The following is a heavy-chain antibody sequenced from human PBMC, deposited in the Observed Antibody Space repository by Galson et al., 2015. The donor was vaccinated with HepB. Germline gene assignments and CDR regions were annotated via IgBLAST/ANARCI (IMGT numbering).Heavy chain of an antibody. CDR3: ARGYYYGSGSYYYDAFDI. CDR1: GDSVSSNSAA. J-gene: IGHJ3*02. CDR2: TYYRSKWYN. Sequence: CAISGDSVSSNSAAWNWIRQSPSRGLEWLGRTYYRSKWYNDYAVSVKSRITINPDTSKNRFSLQLNSVTPEDTAVYYCARGYYYGSGSYYYDAFDIWGQGTMVTVSS. D-gene: IGHD3-10*01. V-gene: IGHV6-1*01.